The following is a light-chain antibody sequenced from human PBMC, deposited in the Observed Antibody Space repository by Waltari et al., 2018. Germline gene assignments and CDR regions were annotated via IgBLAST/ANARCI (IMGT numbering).Light chain of an antibody. Sequence: DIVLTQSPGTLSFSPGERPTLSCRASPSVAKYLAWYQQKPGQAPRLLTYHTSNRANGIPDRFSGSGSGTDFSLTISRLDPEDFAVYYCQKYDSLPATFGQGTKVEIK. J-gene: IGKJ1*01. CDR1: PSVAKY. CDR3: QKYDSLPAT. CDR2: HTS. V-gene: IGKV3-20*01.